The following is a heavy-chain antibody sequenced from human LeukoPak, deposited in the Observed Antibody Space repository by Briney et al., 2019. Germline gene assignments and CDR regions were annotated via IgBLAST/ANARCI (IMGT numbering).Heavy chain of an antibody. CDR3: ARGVVAAAGPSSDAFDI. D-gene: IGHD6-13*01. CDR1: GGSISSYY. J-gene: IGHJ3*02. CDR2: IYYSGST. V-gene: IGHV4-59*08. Sequence: SETLSLTCTVSGGSISSYYWSWIRQPPGKGLEWIGYIYYSGSTNCNPSLKSRVTISVDTSKNQFSLKLSSVTAADTAVYYCARGVVAAAGPSSDAFDIWGQGTMVTVSS.